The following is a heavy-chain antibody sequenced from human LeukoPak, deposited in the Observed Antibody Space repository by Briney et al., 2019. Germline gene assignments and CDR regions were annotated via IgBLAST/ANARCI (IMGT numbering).Heavy chain of an antibody. CDR2: INHSGST. Sequence: PSETLSLTCAVYGGSFSGYYWSWIRQPPGKGLEWIGEINHSGSTNYNPSLKSRVTISVDTSKNQFSLKLSSVTAADTAVYYCARYKCSGGSCYSGTFDYWGQGTLVTVSS. CDR3: ARYKCSGGSCYSGTFDY. V-gene: IGHV4-34*01. D-gene: IGHD2-15*01. CDR1: GGSFSGYY. J-gene: IGHJ4*02.